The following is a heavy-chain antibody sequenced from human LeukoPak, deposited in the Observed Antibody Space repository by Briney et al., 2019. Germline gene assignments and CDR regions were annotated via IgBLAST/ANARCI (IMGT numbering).Heavy chain of an antibody. V-gene: IGHV4-59*12. D-gene: IGHD6-19*01. J-gene: IGHJ4*02. Sequence: SETLSLTCSVSGGSISSYYWSWVRQPPGKGLEWIGYNYYSGRPNYNPSLKSRVTISVDTSKNEFSLKLNSVTAADTAVYYCARVDGYSSGWSAYFDYWGQGTLVTVSS. CDR2: NYYSGRP. CDR3: ARVDGYSSGWSAYFDY. CDR1: GGSISSYY.